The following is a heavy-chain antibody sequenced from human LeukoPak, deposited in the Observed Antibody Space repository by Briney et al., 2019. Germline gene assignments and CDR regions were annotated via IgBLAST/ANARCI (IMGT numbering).Heavy chain of an antibody. D-gene: IGHD5-24*01. CDR3: ARDWVYKIDY. V-gene: IGHV3-74*01. J-gene: IGHJ4*02. CDR2: ISHDGII. Sequence: GGSLRLSCETAGFTFSSYVMHWVRRTPGKGLVWVSRISHDGIISYADSVKGRFAISRDNAKNTLILQMNSLRVEDTAVYYCARDWVYKIDYWGRGTLVTVSS. CDR1: GFTFSSYV.